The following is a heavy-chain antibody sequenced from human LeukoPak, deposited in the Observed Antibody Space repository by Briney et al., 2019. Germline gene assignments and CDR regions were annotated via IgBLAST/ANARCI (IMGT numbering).Heavy chain of an antibody. CDR1: GFTFSIYE. CDR3: AGYSSGWFGAFHI. Sequence: GGSLRLSCAASGFTFSIYEMDWVRQAPGKGLEWISYISSSGGTIYYADSVKGRFTISRDNAKNSLYLQMNSLRAEDTAVYYCAGYSSGWFGAFHIWGQGTMVTVSS. CDR2: ISSSGGTI. V-gene: IGHV3-48*03. J-gene: IGHJ3*02. D-gene: IGHD6-19*01.